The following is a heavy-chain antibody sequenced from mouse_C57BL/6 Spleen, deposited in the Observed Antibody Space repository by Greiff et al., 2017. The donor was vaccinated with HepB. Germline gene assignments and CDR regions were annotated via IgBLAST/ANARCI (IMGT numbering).Heavy chain of an antibody. V-gene: IGHV1-82*01. CDR1: GYAFSSSW. D-gene: IGHD4-1*01. Sequence: LVESGASVKISCKASGYAFSSSWMNWVKQRPGKGLEWIGRIYPGDGDTNYNGKFKGKATLTADKSSSTAYMQLSSLTSEDSAVYFCARLIGELGRDYAMDYWGQGTSVTVSS. J-gene: IGHJ4*01. CDR3: ARLIGELGRDYAMDY. CDR2: IYPGDGDT.